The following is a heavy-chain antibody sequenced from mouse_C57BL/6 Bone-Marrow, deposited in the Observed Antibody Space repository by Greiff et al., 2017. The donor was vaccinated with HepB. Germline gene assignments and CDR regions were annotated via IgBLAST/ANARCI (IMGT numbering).Heavy chain of an antibody. Sequence: EVQLQQSGPGMVKPSQSLSLTCTVTGYSITSGYDWHWIRHFPGNKLEWMGYISYSGSTNYNPSLKSRISITHDTSKNHFFLKLNSVTTEDTATYYCARAPDYDGFAYWGQGTLVTVSA. V-gene: IGHV3-1*01. D-gene: IGHD2-4*01. CDR3: ARAPDYDGFAY. CDR2: ISYSGST. J-gene: IGHJ3*01. CDR1: GYSITSGYD.